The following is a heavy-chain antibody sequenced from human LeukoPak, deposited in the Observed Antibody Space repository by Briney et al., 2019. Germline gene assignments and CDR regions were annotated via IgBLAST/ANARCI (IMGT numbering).Heavy chain of an antibody. D-gene: IGHD3-22*01. V-gene: IGHV3-11*01. J-gene: IGHJ4*02. CDR2: ISSSGSTI. CDR3: ASMGYYYDSSGYYRY. CDR1: GFTFSDYY. Sequence: GGSLRLSCAASGFTFSDYYMGWIRQAPGKGLEWVSYISSSGSTIYYADSVKGRFTISRDNAKNSLYLQMNSLRAEDTAVYYCASMGYYYDSSGYYRYWGQGTLVTVSS.